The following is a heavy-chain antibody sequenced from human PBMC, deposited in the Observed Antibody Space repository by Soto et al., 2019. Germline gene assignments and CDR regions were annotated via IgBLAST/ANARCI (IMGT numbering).Heavy chain of an antibody. D-gene: IGHD3-3*01. J-gene: IGHJ5*02. Sequence: GASVKVSCKVSGYTLTELSMHWVRQAPGKGLEWMGGFDPEDGETIYAQKFQGRVTMTEDTSTDTAYMELSSLRSEDTAVYYCARDSNPSRDFWPGYSGPIYNCFDTWGQGTLVTVSS. V-gene: IGHV1-24*01. CDR2: FDPEDGET. CDR1: GYTLTELS. CDR3: ARDSNPSRDFWPGYSGPIYNCFDT.